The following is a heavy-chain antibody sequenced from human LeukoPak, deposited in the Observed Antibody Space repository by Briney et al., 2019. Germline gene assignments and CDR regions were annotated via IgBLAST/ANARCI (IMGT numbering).Heavy chain of an antibody. Sequence: SVTLSLTCAVCGGSFSGYYWIWLPQAPGKGLEWIGEINHSGSTNYNPSLKSRDTISVDTSKNQFSLKLSSVTAADRALYYWARGGRRSFERYFDYWGQGTLVTVSS. D-gene: IGHD1-1*01. J-gene: IGHJ4*02. CDR1: GGSFSGYY. CDR3: ARGGRRSFERYFDY. V-gene: IGHV4-34*01. CDR2: INHSGST.